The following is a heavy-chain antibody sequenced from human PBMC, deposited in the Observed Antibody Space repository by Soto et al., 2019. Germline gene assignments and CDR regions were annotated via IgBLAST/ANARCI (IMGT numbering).Heavy chain of an antibody. CDR3: ARGSGLTYFDY. J-gene: IGHJ4*02. CDR1: GYTFTSYA. D-gene: IGHD3-10*01. V-gene: IGHV1-3*01. CDR2: INAGNGNT. Sequence: QVQLVQSGAEVKKPGASVKVSCKASGYTFTSYAMHWVRQAPGQRLEWMGWINAGNGNTKYSQKFQGRVTITRDTSASTAYMELSSLRSEGTAVYYCARGSGLTYFDYWGQGTLVTVSS.